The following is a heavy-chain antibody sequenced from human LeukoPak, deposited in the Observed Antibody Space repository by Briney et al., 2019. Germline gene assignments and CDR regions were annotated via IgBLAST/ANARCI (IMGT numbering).Heavy chain of an antibody. CDR1: GFTFSSYA. J-gene: IGHJ4*02. D-gene: IGHD1-20*01. V-gene: IGHV3-30*04. CDR3: ARDGDVNYYFDY. CDR2: ISCDGSNK. Sequence: GGSLRLSCAASGFTFSSYAMHWVRQAPGKGLEWVAVISCDGSNKYYADSVKGRFTISRDNSKNTLYLQMNSLRAEDTAVYYCARDGDVNYYFDYWGQGTLVTVSS.